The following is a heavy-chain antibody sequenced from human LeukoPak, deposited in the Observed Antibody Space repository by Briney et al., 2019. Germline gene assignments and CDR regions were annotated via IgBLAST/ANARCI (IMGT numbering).Heavy chain of an antibody. CDR1: GFTFSSYS. CDR2: ISSSSSYI. Sequence: GGSLRLSCAASGFTFSSYSMNWVRQAPGKGLEWVSSISSSSSYIYYADSVKGRFTISRDNAKNSLYLQMNSLRAEDTAVYYCARDGDSSSGQDYWGQGTLVTVSS. J-gene: IGHJ4*02. CDR3: ARDGDSSSGQDY. D-gene: IGHD6-13*01. V-gene: IGHV3-21*01.